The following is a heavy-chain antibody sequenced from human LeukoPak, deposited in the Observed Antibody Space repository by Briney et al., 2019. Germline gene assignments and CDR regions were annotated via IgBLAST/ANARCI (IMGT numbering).Heavy chain of an antibody. Sequence: GGSLRLSCEASGFTFSIYSMNWVRQAPGKGLEWVGFIRSKAYGGTTEYAASVKGRFTISRDDSKSIAYLQMNSLKTEDTAVYYCTRGGHYYDSSGYPFDYWGQGTLVTVSS. CDR1: GFTFSIYS. V-gene: IGHV3-49*04. D-gene: IGHD3-22*01. J-gene: IGHJ4*02. CDR2: IRSKAYGGTT. CDR3: TRGGHYYDSSGYPFDY.